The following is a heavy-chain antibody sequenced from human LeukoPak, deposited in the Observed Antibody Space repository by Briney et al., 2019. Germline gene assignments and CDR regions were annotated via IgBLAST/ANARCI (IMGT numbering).Heavy chain of an antibody. D-gene: IGHD3-16*01. CDR1: GGSFSGHY. J-gene: IGHJ4*02. CDR3: ARERGRGSYFDY. CDR2: INHSGST. Sequence: PSETLSLTCAVYGGSFSGHYWSWIRQPPGKGLEWIGEINHSGSTNYNPSLKSRVTISVDTSKNQFSLNLSSVTAADTAVYYCARERGRGSYFDYWGQGTLVTVSS. V-gene: IGHV4-34*01.